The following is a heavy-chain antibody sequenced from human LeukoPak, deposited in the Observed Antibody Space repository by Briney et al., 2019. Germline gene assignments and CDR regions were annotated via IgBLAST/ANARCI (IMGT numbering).Heavy chain of an antibody. J-gene: IGHJ4*02. D-gene: IGHD3-22*01. CDR1: GFTFDDYA. Sequence: PGRSLRLSCAASGFTFDDYAMHWVRQAPGKGLEWVSGISWNSGSIGYADSVKGRFTISRDNAKNSLYLQMNSLRAEDTALYYCAKDADPYYYDSSGEAFDYWGQGTLVTVSS. CDR3: AKDADPYYYDSSGEAFDY. CDR2: ISWNSGSI. V-gene: IGHV3-9*01.